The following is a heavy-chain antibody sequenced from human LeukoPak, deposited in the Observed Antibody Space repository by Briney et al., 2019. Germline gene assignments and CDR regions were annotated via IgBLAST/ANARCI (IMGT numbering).Heavy chain of an antibody. CDR3: AKGRGKRYYYYGMDV. Sequence: GGSLRLSCAASGFTFSNYWMTWVRQAPGKGLEWVANVKRDGGERYYVDSVKGRFTISRDNAKNSLYLQMNSLRAEDTALYYCAKGRGKRYYYYGMDVWGQGTTVTVSS. J-gene: IGHJ6*02. CDR2: VKRDGGER. V-gene: IGHV3-7*03. CDR1: GFTFSNYW.